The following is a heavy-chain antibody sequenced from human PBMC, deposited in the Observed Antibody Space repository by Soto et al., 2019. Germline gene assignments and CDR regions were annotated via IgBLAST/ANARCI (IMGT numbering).Heavy chain of an antibody. CDR3: ARHYDYWSGYYLA. D-gene: IGHD3-3*01. Sequence: PGGSLSLSCAASGFTFNSYSMNWVRQAPGKGLEWVSYISSSSTTKYYTDSVKGRFTISRDNAKNSLYLHMNSLRDDDTAVYYNARHYDYWSGYYLAWGQGTMDTV. CDR1: GFTFNSYS. CDR2: ISSSSTTK. J-gene: IGHJ4*02. V-gene: IGHV3-48*02.